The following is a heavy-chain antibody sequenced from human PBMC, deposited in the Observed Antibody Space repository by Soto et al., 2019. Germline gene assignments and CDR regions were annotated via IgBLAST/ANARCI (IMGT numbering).Heavy chain of an antibody. J-gene: IGHJ4*02. V-gene: IGHV3-23*01. D-gene: IGHD1-26*01. Sequence: EVHLLESGGGLVQPGGSLRLSCAASGFTFSNYAMSWVRQAPGKGLEWVSGIDGSGGSTYYADSVKGRFTVSRDNSKNTLYVQMNSLRAEDTAVYYCAKREGHGSVDYWGQGPLVAVSS. CDR2: IDGSGGST. CDR3: AKREGHGSVDY. CDR1: GFTFSNYA.